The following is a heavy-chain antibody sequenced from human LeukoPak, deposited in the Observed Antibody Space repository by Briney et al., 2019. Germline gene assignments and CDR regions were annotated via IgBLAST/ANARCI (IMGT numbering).Heavy chain of an antibody. CDR2: IYYSGST. CDR1: GGSIRSNSYY. CDR3: ARNRYYYGSRNYGVPTWFVP. D-gene: IGHD3-10*01. V-gene: IGHV4-39*02. J-gene: IGHJ5*02. Sequence: SETLSLTCTVSGGSIRSNSYYWGWIRQPPGKGLEWLGSIYYSGSTYYINSSLKSRVTISVDTSKNHISLKLSSVTAADTAVYYCARNRYYYGSRNYGVPTWFVPWGQGTLVTVSS.